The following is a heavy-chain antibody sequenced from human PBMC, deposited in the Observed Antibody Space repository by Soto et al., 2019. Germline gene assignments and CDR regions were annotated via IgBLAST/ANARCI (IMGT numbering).Heavy chain of an antibody. J-gene: IGHJ5*02. CDR3: ARTPPAGVGWFDH. Sequence: QPGGSLRLSCAASGFTFSSYEMNWVRQAPGKGLEWVSYISSSGSTIYYADSVKGRFTISRDNAKNSLYLQMNSLRAEDTAVYYCARTPPAGVGWFDHWGQGTLVTVSS. CDR2: ISSSGSTI. D-gene: IGHD6-25*01. CDR1: GFTFSSYE. V-gene: IGHV3-48*03.